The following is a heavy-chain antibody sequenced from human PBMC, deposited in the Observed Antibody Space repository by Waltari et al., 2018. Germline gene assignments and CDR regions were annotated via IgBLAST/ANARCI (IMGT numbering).Heavy chain of an antibody. CDR2: INHSGST. CDR3: ARRYCSSTSCYFPLYYFDY. V-gene: IGHV4-34*01. CDR1: GGPFSGYY. Sequence: QVQLQQWGAGLLKPSETLSLTCAVYGGPFSGYYWSWIRQPPGKGLEWIGEINHSGSTNYNPSLKSRVTISVDTSKNQFSLKLSSVTAADTAVYYCARRYCSSTSCYFPLYYFDYWGQGTLVTVSS. J-gene: IGHJ4*02. D-gene: IGHD2-2*01.